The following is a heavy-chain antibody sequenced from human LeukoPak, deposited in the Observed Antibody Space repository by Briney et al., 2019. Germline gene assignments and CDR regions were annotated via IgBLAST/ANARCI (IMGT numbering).Heavy chain of an antibody. CDR2: IYSGGST. Sequence: PGGSLRLSCAASGFTVSSNYMSWVRQAPGKGLEWVSVIYSGGSTYYADSVKGRFTISRDNSKNTLYLQMNSLRAEDTAVYYCARMSSSSRGAMDDWGQGTTVTVS. CDR3: ARMSSSSRGAMDD. CDR1: GFTVSSNY. V-gene: IGHV3-53*01. D-gene: IGHD6-13*01. J-gene: IGHJ6*02.